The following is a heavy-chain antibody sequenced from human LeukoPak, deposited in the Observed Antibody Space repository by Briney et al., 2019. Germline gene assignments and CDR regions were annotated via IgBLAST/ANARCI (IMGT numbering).Heavy chain of an antibody. Sequence: MPGGSLRLSCAASGFTFSNYGMHWVRQAPGKGLEWVSSISTSSSYIYYADSVKGRFTISRDNARNSLYLQMNTLRAEDTAVYSCARGADGVSSNSRGWFDPWGQGTLVTVSS. CDR3: ARGADGVSSNSRGWFDP. CDR1: GFTFSNYG. V-gene: IGHV3-21*01. J-gene: IGHJ5*02. CDR2: ISTSSSYI. D-gene: IGHD2-15*01.